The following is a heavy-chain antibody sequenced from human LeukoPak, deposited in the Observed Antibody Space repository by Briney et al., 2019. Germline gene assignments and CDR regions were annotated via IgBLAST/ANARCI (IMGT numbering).Heavy chain of an antibody. CDR3: ARGVWYQLLYDY. D-gene: IGHD2-2*02. CDR2: IYYSGST. J-gene: IGHJ4*02. Sequence: SETLSLTCTVSGGSISSYYWSWIRQPPGKGLEWIGYIYYSGSTNYNPSLKSRVTISVDTSKNQFSLKLSSVTAADTAVYYCARGVWYQLLYDYWGQGTLVTVSS. CDR1: GGSISSYY. V-gene: IGHV4-59*01.